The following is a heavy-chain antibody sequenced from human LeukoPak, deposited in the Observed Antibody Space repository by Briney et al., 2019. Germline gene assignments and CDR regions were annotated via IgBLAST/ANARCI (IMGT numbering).Heavy chain of an antibody. CDR3: ASGEGPIFGVVVYYFDY. CDR1: GDTFSSYA. D-gene: IGHD3-3*01. J-gene: IGHJ4*02. V-gene: IGHV1-69*13. Sequence: SVKVSCKASGDTFSSYAISWVRQAPGQGLEWMGGIIPIFGTANYAQKFQGRVTITADESTSTGYMELSSLRSEDTAVYYCASGEGPIFGVVVYYFDYWGQGTLVTVSS. CDR2: IIPIFGTA.